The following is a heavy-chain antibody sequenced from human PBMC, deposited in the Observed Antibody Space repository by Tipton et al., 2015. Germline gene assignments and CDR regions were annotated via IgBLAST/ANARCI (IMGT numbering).Heavy chain of an antibody. Sequence: TLSLTCAVYGGSFSGYYWSWIRQPPGKGLEWIGEINHSGSTNYSPSLKSRVTISVDMSKNQFSLKLNSVTAADTAVYYCARVDYSSSSGMDVWGHGTTVTVSS. CDR2: INHSGST. J-gene: IGHJ6*02. V-gene: IGHV4-34*01. CDR3: ARVDYSSSSGMDV. CDR1: GGSFSGYY. D-gene: IGHD6-6*01.